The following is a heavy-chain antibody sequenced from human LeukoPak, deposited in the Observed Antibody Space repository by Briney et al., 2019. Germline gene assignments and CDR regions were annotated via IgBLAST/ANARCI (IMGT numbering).Heavy chain of an antibody. J-gene: IGHJ6*02. Sequence: SSETLSLTCTVSGGSISSSSYYWGWIRQPPGKGLEWIGSIYYSGSTYYNPSLKSRVTISVDTSKNQFSLKLSSVTAADTAVYYCARVFGGWLLLPRPLYYYYGMDVWGQGTTVTVSS. V-gene: IGHV4-39*01. CDR2: IYYSGST. D-gene: IGHD3-22*01. CDR3: ARVFGGWLLLPRPLYYYYGMDV. CDR1: GGSISSSSYY.